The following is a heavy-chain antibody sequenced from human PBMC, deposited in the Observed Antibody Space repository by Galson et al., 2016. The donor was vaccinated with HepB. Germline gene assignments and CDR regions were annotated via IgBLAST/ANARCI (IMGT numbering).Heavy chain of an antibody. CDR2: VRDSTGDI. Sequence: SLRLSCAASGASFNTHAMTWVRQAPGKGLEWVATVRDSTGDIHFADSVKGRFSVSRDNSRDVIHLQMSSLRAEDTAIYYCARDLEGFQDYFDSWGQGTLVTVSS. CDR3: ARDLEGFQDYFDS. J-gene: IGHJ4*02. V-gene: IGHV3-23*01. D-gene: IGHD2-21*01. CDR1: GASFNTHA.